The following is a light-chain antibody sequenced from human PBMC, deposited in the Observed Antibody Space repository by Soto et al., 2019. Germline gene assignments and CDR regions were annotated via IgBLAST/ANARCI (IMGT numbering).Light chain of an antibody. J-gene: IGLJ1*01. V-gene: IGLV2-8*01. Sequence: QSALTQPPSASGSPGQSVTISCTGTSSDVGDYTYVSWYQQHPGKAPKLMISEVSKRPSGVPDRFSGSKSGNTASLTVSGLQAEDDADYYCSSYAGSHNLVFVFGTGTEVTVL. CDR1: SSDVGDYTY. CDR2: EVS. CDR3: SSYAGSHNLVFV.